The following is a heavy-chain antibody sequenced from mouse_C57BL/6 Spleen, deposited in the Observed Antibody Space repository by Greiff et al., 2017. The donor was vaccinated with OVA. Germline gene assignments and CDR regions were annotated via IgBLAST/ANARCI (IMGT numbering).Heavy chain of an antibody. V-gene: IGHV1-52*01. Sequence: QVQLQQPGAELVKPGASVKLSCKASGYTFTSYWMHWVKQRPGRGLEWIGNIDPSDSETHYNQKFKDKATLTVDKSSSTAYMQLSSLTSEDSAVYYCARWYSNYSDYWGQGTTLTVSS. D-gene: IGHD2-5*01. J-gene: IGHJ2*01. CDR2: IDPSDSET. CDR3: ARWYSNYSDY. CDR1: GYTFTSYW.